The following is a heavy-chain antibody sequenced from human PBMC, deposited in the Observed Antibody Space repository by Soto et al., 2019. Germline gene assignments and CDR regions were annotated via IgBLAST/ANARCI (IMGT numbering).Heavy chain of an antibody. CDR3: ARSITQNPYYYYGMDV. Sequence: PSETLSLTCTVSGGSISSGDYYWSWIRQPPGKGLEWIGYIYYSGSTYYNPSLKSRVTISVDTSKNQFSLKLSSVTAVDTAVYYCARSITQNPYYYYGMDVWGQGTTVTVSS. D-gene: IGHD3-3*02. J-gene: IGHJ6*02. V-gene: IGHV4-30-4*01. CDR1: GGSISSGDYY. CDR2: IYYSGST.